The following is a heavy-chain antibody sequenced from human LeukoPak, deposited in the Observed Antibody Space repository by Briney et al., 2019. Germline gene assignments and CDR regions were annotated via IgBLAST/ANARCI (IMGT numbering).Heavy chain of an antibody. Sequence: GGSLRLSCAASGFTFSSYGMHWVRQAPGKGLEWVAVISYDGSNKYYADAVKGRFTISRDNSKNTLYLQMNSLRAEDTAVYYCAKVDAAYYDSSGYIFDYWGQGTLVTVSS. CDR3: AKVDAAYYDSSGYIFDY. D-gene: IGHD3-22*01. CDR2: ISYDGSNK. CDR1: GFTFSSYG. J-gene: IGHJ4*02. V-gene: IGHV3-30*18.